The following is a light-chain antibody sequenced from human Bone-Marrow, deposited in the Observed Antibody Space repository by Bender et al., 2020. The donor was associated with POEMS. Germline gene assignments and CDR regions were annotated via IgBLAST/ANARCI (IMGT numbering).Light chain of an antibody. CDR2: EGT. Sequence: SALTQPASVSGSPGQSITISCTGTSSDVGTYNLVSWYQLHPGRAPKLIIYEGTQPPSGFSPRFSASKSGNVAFLTISELQNEDEADYYCCSFAGGPYVFGTGT. J-gene: IGLJ1*01. V-gene: IGLV2-23*01. CDR1: SSDVGTYNL. CDR3: CSFAGGPYV.